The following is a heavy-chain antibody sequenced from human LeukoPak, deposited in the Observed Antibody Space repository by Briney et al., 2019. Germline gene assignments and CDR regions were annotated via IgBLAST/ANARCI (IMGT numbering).Heavy chain of an antibody. CDR1: GGSISSYY. V-gene: IGHV4-4*07. J-gene: IGHJ5*02. D-gene: IGHD3-10*01. CDR3: ARDSGTTGEVKFDP. Sequence: SETLSLTCTVSGGSISSYYWSWIRQPAGKGLEWIGRIYTSGSTDYNPSLKSRVTMSVDTSKNQFSLKLSSVTAADTAVYYCARDSGTTGEVKFDPCGQGTLVTVSS. CDR2: IYTSGST.